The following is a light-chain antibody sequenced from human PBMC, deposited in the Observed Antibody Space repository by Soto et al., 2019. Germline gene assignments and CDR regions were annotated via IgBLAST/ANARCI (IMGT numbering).Light chain of an antibody. V-gene: IGKV3-20*01. J-gene: IGKJ4*01. CDR2: HAS. Sequence: ENVLTQSPGTLSLSPGERATLSCRGSQSISSSYLAWYQQKPGQTPRLLIYHASSRATGIPDRFSGSGSGTDFTLTISRLEPEDFAVYYCQQYGDSLLTFGGGTKVEIK. CDR1: QSISSSY. CDR3: QQYGDSLLT.